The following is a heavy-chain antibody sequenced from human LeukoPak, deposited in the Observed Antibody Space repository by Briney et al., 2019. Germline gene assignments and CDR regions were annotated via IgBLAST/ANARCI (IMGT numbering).Heavy chain of an antibody. Sequence: SETLSLTCAVSGGSISSHYWSWLRKPPGKGLGWIGYIYYSGTTNYSPSLKSRVTISVDTSKTQFSLKLSSVTAADTAVYYCARLVGGTGYFDYWGQGALVTVSS. J-gene: IGHJ4*02. CDR3: ARLVGGTGYFDY. V-gene: IGHV4-59*11. CDR2: IYYSGTT. CDR1: GGSISSHY. D-gene: IGHD3-9*01.